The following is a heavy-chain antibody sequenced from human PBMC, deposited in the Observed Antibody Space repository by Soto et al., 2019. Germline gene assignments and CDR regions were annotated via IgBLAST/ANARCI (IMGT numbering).Heavy chain of an antibody. CDR3: ARYDAFDV. CDR1: GYTFTGDY. CDR2: INPNGGDT. Sequence: VQLVQSGAEVKKPGASVKVSCEASGYTFTGDYIHWVRQAPGQGLEWMGWINPNGGDTHYAQTYHGRATMTRDRSISTAYMELSRLRSDDTAVYYWARYDAFDVWGKGTIVTVSS. V-gene: IGHV1-2*02. J-gene: IGHJ3*01.